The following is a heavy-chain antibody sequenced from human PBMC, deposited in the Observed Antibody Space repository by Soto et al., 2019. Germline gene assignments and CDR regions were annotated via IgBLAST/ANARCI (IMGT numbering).Heavy chain of an antibody. CDR3: ARVRSVALWFGGRSGMDV. Sequence: ALEMLCLTWSVACGSSGGGGYYWSWIRQHPGKGLEWIGYIYYSGSTYYNPSLKSRVTISVDTSKNQFSLKLSSVTAADTAVYYCARVRSVALWFGGRSGMDVWGQGTTVPVSS. CDR1: CGSSGGGGYY. J-gene: IGHJ6*02. V-gene: IGHV4-31*02. D-gene: IGHD3-10*01. CDR2: IYYSGST.